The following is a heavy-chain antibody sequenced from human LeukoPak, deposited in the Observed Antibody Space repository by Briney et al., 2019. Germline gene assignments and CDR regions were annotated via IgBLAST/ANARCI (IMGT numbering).Heavy chain of an antibody. CDR1: GFNFSSYA. V-gene: IGHV3-23*01. CDR3: AKDRLRSSTSCYDLFDY. Sequence: PGGSLTLSCAASGFNFSSYAMSWIRQAPGKGLEWVSGISGSAGPTYYADSVKGRFTISRDNSKNTLYVQMNSLRAEDTAVYYCAKDRLRSSTSCYDLFDYWGQGTLVTVSS. CDR2: ISGSAGPT. J-gene: IGHJ4*02. D-gene: IGHD2-2*01.